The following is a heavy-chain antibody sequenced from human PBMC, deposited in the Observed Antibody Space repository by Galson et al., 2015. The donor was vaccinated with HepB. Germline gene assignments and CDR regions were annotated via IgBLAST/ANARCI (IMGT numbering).Heavy chain of an antibody. CDR1: GYTFTSFY. CDR3: TRARAGYNYYFDD. V-gene: IGHV1-46*01. Sequence: SVKVSCKASGYTFTSFYMHWVRQAPGQGLEWMGIINPTGGSTTYAQKFQGRVTMTRDTSTSTVYMELSSLRSEDTAVYFCTRARAGYNYYFDDWGQGTLVTVAS. CDR2: INPTGGST. J-gene: IGHJ4*02. D-gene: IGHD5-24*01.